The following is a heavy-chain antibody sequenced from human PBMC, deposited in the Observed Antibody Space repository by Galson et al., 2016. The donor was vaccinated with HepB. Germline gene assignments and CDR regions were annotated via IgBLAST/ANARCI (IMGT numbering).Heavy chain of an antibody. D-gene: IGHD2-15*01. Sequence: SLRLSCAASGFTFSSYAMSWVRQAPGKGLEWVSAISGSGGSTYYADSVKGRFTISRDNSKNTLYLQLNSLRAEDTAVYYCAKGSGIVVVVAALNWFDPWGQGTLVTVSS. CDR3: AKGSGIVVVVAALNWFDP. V-gene: IGHV3-23*01. CDR2: ISGSGGST. CDR1: GFTFSSYA. J-gene: IGHJ5*02.